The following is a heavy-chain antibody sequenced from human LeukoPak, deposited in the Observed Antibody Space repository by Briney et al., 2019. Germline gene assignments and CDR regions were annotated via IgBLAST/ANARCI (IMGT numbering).Heavy chain of an antibody. D-gene: IGHD4-17*01. J-gene: IGHJ4*02. Sequence: PGGSLRLSCAASGFTFSGYAMNWVRQAPGKGLEWLSHISSTGGTIYYADSVKGRLTVSRDNAKNSLYLQMNSLRPEDTAVYYCAKSDPYGDSLIEIWGQGALVTVSS. CDR3: AKSDPYGDSLIEI. CDR2: ISSTGGTI. V-gene: IGHV3-48*03. CDR1: GFTFSGYA.